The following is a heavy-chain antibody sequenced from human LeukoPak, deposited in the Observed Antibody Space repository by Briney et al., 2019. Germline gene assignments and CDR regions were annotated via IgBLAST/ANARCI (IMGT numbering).Heavy chain of an antibody. J-gene: IGHJ4*02. CDR1: GYSISSGYY. CDR2: IHHSGSS. V-gene: IGHV4-38-2*02. Sequence: SETLSLTCTVSGYSISSGYYWGWIRQPPGEGLGWGGSIHHSGSSYYNPSLKRRVTISVDRSSNHFSLKLSSVTAAATAVYFCARLPGETWGLFDFWGQGILITVSS. CDR3: ARLPGETWGLFDF. D-gene: IGHD3-16*01.